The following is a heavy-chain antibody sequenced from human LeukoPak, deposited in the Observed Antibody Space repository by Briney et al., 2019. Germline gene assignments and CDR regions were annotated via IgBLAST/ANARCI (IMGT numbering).Heavy chain of an antibody. CDR3: AREGDYYDNLV. J-gene: IGHJ3*01. V-gene: IGHV4-38-2*02. CDR2: IYHSGST. Sequence: SETLSLTCTVSGYSISSGYYWGWIRQPPGKGLEWIGSIYHSGSTYYNPSLKSRVTISVDTSKNQFSLKLSSVTAADTAVYYCAREGDYYDNLVWGQGTMVTVSS. D-gene: IGHD3-22*01. CDR1: GYSISSGYY.